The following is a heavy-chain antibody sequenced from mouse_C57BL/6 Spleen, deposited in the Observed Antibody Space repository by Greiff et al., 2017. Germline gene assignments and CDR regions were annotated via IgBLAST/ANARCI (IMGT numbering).Heavy chain of an antibody. Sequence: QVQLQQSGPELVKPGASVKISCKASGYAFSSSWMNWVKQRPGKGLEWIGRIYPGDGDTNYNGKFKGKATLTADKSSSTAYMQLSSLTSEDSAVYFCARKGGSGHVFAYWGQGTLVTVSA. D-gene: IGHD3-2*02. CDR2: IYPGDGDT. CDR1: GYAFSSSW. J-gene: IGHJ3*01. V-gene: IGHV1-82*01. CDR3: ARKGGSGHVFAY.